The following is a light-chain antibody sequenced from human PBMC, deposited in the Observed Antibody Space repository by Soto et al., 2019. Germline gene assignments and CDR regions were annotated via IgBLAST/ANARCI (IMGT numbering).Light chain of an antibody. Sequence: DIQMTQSPSTLSASVGDRVTITCRASQSISNRLAWYQQKPGKAPKVVIYDASSLESGVPSRFSGSGSGTEFILTINSLQPEDFATYYCLQDYNYPFTFGPGTKVDIK. V-gene: IGKV1-5*01. CDR1: QSISNR. CDR3: LQDYNYPFT. CDR2: DAS. J-gene: IGKJ3*01.